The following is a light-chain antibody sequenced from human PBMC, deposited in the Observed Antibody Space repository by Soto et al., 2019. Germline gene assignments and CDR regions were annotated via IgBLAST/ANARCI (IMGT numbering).Light chain of an antibody. J-gene: IGKJ3*01. V-gene: IGKV3-15*01. CDR3: QQYYSTPFT. Sequence: ERVMTQSPATLSVSPGERATLSCRASQSVGSNLAWYQQKPGQAPRLLIFGASSRATGVPARFSGSGSGTEFTLTINSLQSEDVAVYYCQQYYSTPFTFGPGTKVDIK. CDR2: GAS. CDR1: QSVGSN.